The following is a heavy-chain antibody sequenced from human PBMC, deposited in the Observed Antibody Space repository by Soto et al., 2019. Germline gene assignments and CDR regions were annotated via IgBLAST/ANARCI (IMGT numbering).Heavy chain of an antibody. CDR1: GFTFSSYA. J-gene: IGHJ4*02. D-gene: IGHD3-22*01. CDR2: ISGSGGST. CDR3: ATIHPYYYDSSGYYPNF. Sequence: HPGGSLRLSCAASGFTFSSYAMSWVRQAPGKGLEWVSAISGSGGSTYYADSVKGRFTISRDNSKNTLYLQMNSLRAEDTAVYYCATIHPYYYDSSGYYPNFWGQGTLVTVSS. V-gene: IGHV3-23*01.